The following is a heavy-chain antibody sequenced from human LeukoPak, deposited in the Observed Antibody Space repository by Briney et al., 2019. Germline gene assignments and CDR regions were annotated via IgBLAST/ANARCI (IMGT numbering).Heavy chain of an antibody. J-gene: IGHJ4*02. V-gene: IGHV3-66*01. CDR2: IYSGGST. Sequence: GGSLRLSCAASGFTVSSNYMSWVRQAPGKGLEWVSVIYSGGSTYYADSVKGRFTFSRDNSKNTLYLQMNSLRAEDTAVYYCARGALPKTKDYYFDYWGQGTLVTVSS. CDR3: ARGALPKTKDYYFDY. CDR1: GFTVSSNY. D-gene: IGHD1/OR15-1a*01.